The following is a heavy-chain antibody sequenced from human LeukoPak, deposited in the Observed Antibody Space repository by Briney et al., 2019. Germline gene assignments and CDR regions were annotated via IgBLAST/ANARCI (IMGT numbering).Heavy chain of an antibody. J-gene: IGHJ4*02. CDR2: FDPEDGET. D-gene: IGHD5-18*01. CDR3: ATPARVAMAPYSDY. CDR1: GYTLTELS. Sequence: ASVKVSCKVSGYTLTELSMHWVRQAHGKRLEWMGGFDPEDGETIYAQKFQGRVTMTEDTSTDTAYMELSSLRSEDTAVYYCATPARVAMAPYSDYWGQGTLVTVSS. V-gene: IGHV1-24*01.